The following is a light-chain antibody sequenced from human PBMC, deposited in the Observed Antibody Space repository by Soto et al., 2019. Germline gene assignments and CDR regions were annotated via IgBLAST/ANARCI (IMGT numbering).Light chain of an antibody. J-gene: IGLJ3*02. CDR3: HSYDSSLSGGV. Sequence: QSVLTQPPSVSGAPGQRVTISCTGSSSNIGAGYEVHWYQQVPGTAPKLLIHGNSNRPSGVPDRFSGSKSGTSASLAITGLQAEDEADYYCHSYDSSLSGGVFGGGTKLTVL. CDR1: SSNIGAGYE. CDR2: GNS. V-gene: IGLV1-40*01.